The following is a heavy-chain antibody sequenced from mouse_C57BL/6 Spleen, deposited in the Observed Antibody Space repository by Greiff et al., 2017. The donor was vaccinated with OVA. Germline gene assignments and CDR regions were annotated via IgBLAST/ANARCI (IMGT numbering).Heavy chain of an antibody. V-gene: IGHV1-26*01. CDR2: INPNNGGT. J-gene: IGHJ2*01. CDR1: GYTFTDYY. D-gene: IGHD2-3*01. CDR3: ARCYDYLDY. Sequence: EVQLQQSGPELVKPGASVKISCKASGYTFTDYYMNWVKQSHGKSLEWIGDINPNNGGTSYNQKFKGKATLTVDKSSSTAYMELRSLTSEDSAVYYCARCYDYLDYWGQGTTLTVSS.